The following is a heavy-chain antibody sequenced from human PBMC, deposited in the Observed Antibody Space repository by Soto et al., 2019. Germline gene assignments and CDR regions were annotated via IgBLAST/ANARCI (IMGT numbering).Heavy chain of an antibody. J-gene: IGHJ4*02. CDR1: GFTFSSYA. D-gene: IGHD3-10*01. CDR3: ASRLWFGELELDY. CDR2: ISGSGGST. Sequence: EVQLLESGGGLVQPGGSLRLSCAASGFTFSSYAMSWVRQARGKGLEWVSAISGSGGSTYYADSVKGRFTISRDNSKNTLYLQMNSLRAEDTAVYYCASRLWFGELELDYWGQGTLVTVSS. V-gene: IGHV3-23*01.